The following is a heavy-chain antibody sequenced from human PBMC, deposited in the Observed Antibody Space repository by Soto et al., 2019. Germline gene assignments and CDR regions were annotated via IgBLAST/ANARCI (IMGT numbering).Heavy chain of an antibody. D-gene: IGHD3-3*01. CDR3: AREVFGVVINPWFDP. Sequence: ASVKVSCRASGGTFSSYAIGWVRQAPGQGLEWMGWISAYNGNTNYAQKLQGRVTMTTDTSTSTAYMELRSLRSDDTAVYYCAREVFGVVINPWFDPWGQGTLVTVSS. V-gene: IGHV1-18*01. CDR2: ISAYNGNT. CDR1: GGTFSSYA. J-gene: IGHJ5*02.